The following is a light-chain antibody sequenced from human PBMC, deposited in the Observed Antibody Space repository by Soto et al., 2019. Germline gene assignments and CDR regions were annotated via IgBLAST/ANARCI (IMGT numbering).Light chain of an antibody. Sequence: DIQMTQSPSTLSASVGDRVTITCRASQSISTWLAWYQQRPGKAPKLLIYKASSLEGGVPSRFSGSGSGTEFTLTISSLQPDDFATYYCQQYNTYSRTVGQGTKVEI. J-gene: IGKJ1*01. CDR1: QSISTW. V-gene: IGKV1-5*03. CDR2: KAS. CDR3: QQYNTYSRT.